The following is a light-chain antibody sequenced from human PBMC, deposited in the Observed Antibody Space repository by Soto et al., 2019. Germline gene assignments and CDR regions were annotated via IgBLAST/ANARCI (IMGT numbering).Light chain of an antibody. V-gene: IGKV3-20*01. J-gene: IGKJ1*01. CDR2: AAS. CDR3: HHSET. Sequence: EIVLTQSPVTLSLSPGERATLSCRASQSVSSSYLAWYQQKPGQPPRLLMYAASIRAAGVPDRFSGSGSGTDFTLPISRLEPEDFTLHYCHHSETCGQGTKGDIK. CDR1: QSVSSSY.